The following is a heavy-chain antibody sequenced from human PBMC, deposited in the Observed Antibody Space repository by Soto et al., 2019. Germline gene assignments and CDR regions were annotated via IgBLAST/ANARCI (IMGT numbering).Heavy chain of an antibody. CDR1: GFTFSSYS. CDR3: ARGIGYYDSSSYYYFDY. D-gene: IGHD3-22*01. Sequence: PGGSLRLSCAASGFTFSSYSMNWVRQAPGKGLEWVSYISGSSRTIYYADSVKGRFTISRDNAKNSLYLQMTSLRDEDTAVYYCARGIGYYDSSSYYYFDYWGQGTLVTVSS. V-gene: IGHV3-48*02. CDR2: ISGSSRTI. J-gene: IGHJ4*02.